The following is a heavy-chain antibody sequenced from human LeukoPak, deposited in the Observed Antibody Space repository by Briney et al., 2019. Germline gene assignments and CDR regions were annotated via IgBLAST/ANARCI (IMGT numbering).Heavy chain of an antibody. CDR3: AREGLRLPVDY. D-gene: IGHD3-16*01. V-gene: IGHV4-39*07. CDR1: GGSISSSSHY. Sequence: SETLSLTCTVSGGSISSSSHYWGWIRQPPGKGLEWIGSIYYSGDTYYNPSLKSRVTTSVDTSKSQFSLRLSSVTAADTAVYYCAREGLRLPVDYWGQGTLVTVSS. J-gene: IGHJ4*02. CDR2: IYYSGDT.